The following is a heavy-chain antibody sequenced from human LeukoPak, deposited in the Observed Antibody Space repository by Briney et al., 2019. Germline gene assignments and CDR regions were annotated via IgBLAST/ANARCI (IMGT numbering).Heavy chain of an antibody. CDR2: ISYDGSNE. CDR3: ARDVRMDV. CDR1: GFTFSSYA. Sequence: AGSLRLSCAASGFTFSSYAMHWVRQAPGKGLEWVAVISYDGSNEYYADSVKGRFTISRDNTKNTLYLQMNSLRAEDTAVYYCARDVRMDVWGQGTTVTVSS. V-gene: IGHV3-30-3*01. J-gene: IGHJ6*02.